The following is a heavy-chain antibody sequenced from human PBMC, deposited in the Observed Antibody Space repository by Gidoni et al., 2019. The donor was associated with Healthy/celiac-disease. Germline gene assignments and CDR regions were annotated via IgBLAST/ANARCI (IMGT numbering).Heavy chain of an antibody. CDR2: ISAYIGNT. V-gene: IGHV1-18*04. CDR1: GYTFTSYG. CDR3: ARETYGDSANWFDP. J-gene: IGHJ5*02. Sequence: QVQLVQSVAEVKKPGASVKVSCKASGYTFTSYGISWVRRAPGQGLEWMGWISAYIGNTNYAQKLQGRVTMTTDTSTSTAYMELRSLRSDDTAVYYCARETYGDSANWFDPWGQGTLVTVSS. D-gene: IGHD4-17*01.